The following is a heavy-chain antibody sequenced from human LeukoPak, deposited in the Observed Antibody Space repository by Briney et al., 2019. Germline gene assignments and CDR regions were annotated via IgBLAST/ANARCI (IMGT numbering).Heavy chain of an antibody. D-gene: IGHD3-22*01. V-gene: IGHV3-11*01. Sequence: GGSLRLSCAASGFTFSDYYMSWIRQAPGKGLEWVSYISSSGSTIYYADSVKGRFTISRDNAKNSLYLQMNSLRAEDTAVYYCARGIPYYYDSSGYYWVDYWGQGTLVTVSS. J-gene: IGHJ4*02. CDR2: ISSSGSTI. CDR1: GFTFSDYY. CDR3: ARGIPYYYDSSGYYWVDY.